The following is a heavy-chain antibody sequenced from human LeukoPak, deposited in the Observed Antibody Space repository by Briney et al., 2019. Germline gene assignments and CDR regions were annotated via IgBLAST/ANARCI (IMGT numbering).Heavy chain of an antibody. CDR1: GYTFTNYA. V-gene: IGHV1-18*01. CDR2: ISVFSDDT. CDR3: AREGDSSGYFFRPDY. Sequence: ASVKVSCKASGYTFTNYAISWVRQAPGQGLEWMGWISVFSDDTKSAQNLQGRITMTTDTYTSTAYMELRSLRSDNTAVYYCAREGDSSGYFFRPDYWGQGTLVTVSS. D-gene: IGHD3-22*01. J-gene: IGHJ4*02.